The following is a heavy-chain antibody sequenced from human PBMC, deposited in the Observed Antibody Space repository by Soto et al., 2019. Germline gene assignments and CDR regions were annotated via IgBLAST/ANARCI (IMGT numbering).Heavy chain of an antibody. Sequence: SGPTLVNPTQTLTLPCTFSGFSLSTSGVGVGWIRQPPGKALEWLALIYWNDDKRYSPSLKSRLTITKDTSKNQVVLTMTNMDPVDTATYYCAHSIISTYYYDSSGYYPKHNWFDPWGQGTLVTVSS. J-gene: IGHJ5*02. D-gene: IGHD3-22*01. CDR1: GFSLSTSGVG. CDR3: AHSIISTYYYDSSGYYPKHNWFDP. V-gene: IGHV2-5*01. CDR2: IYWNDDK.